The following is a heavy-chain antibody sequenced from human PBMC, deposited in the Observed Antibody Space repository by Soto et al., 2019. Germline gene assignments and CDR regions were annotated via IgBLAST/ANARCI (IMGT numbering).Heavy chain of an antibody. CDR3: AKDGSSGTGGWFDP. V-gene: IGHV3-30*18. D-gene: IGHD6-19*01. CDR1: GFTFSSYG. Sequence: QVQLVESGGGVVQPVRSLRISCAASGFTFSSYGMHWVRQAPGKGLEWVAVISYDGSNKYYADSVKGRFTISRDNSKNTLYLQMNSLRAEDTAVYYWAKDGSSGTGGWFDPWGQGTLVAVSS. J-gene: IGHJ5*02. CDR2: ISYDGSNK.